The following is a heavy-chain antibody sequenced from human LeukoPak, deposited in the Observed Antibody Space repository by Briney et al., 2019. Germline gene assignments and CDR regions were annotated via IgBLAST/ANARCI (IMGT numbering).Heavy chain of an antibody. CDR1: GFTFSNYE. CDR2: ISYDGSNK. D-gene: IGHD2-21*02. V-gene: IGHV3-30*04. CDR3: ARDPCDGHCFLDY. J-gene: IGHJ4*02. Sequence: QPGGSLRLSCAASGFTFSNYEMNWVRQAPGKGLEWVAVISYDGSNKYYADSVKGRFTISRDNSKNTLYLQMNSLRAEDTAVYFCARDPCDGHCFLDYWGQGTLVTVSS.